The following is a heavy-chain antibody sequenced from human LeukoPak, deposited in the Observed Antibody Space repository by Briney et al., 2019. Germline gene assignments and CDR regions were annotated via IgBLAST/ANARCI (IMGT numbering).Heavy chain of an antibody. Sequence: PGGSLRLSCAASGFTFSSYNMNWVRQAPGKGLEWVSSISRSSSYIYYADSVKGRFTISRDNAKNSQYLQMNSLRAEDTAVYYCTRHELSSGLVRDYWGQGTLVTVSS. V-gene: IGHV3-21*04. CDR3: TRHELSSGLVRDY. CDR2: ISRSSSYI. CDR1: GFTFSSYN. J-gene: IGHJ4*02. D-gene: IGHD6-19*01.